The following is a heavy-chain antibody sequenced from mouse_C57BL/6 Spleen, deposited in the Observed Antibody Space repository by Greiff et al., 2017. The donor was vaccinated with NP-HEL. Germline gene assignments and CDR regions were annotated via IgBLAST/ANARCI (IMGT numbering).Heavy chain of an antibody. CDR2: ISSGSGTI. V-gene: IGHV5-17*01. CDR1: GFTFTGYG. CDR3: ARDEGYWAWFDY. D-gene: IGHD2-3*01. Sequence: EVHLVESGGGLVKPGGSLKLSCAASGFTFTGYGMHWVRQAPEQGLEWIAYISSGSGTIYYADTVKGRFTMSRDNAKNTLFLQRTSLRAEDTDMYYCARDEGYWAWFDYWGQGTLVTVSA. J-gene: IGHJ3*01.